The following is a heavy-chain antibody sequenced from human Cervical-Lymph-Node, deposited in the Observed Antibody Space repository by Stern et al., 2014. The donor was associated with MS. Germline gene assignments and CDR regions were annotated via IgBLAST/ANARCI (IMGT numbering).Heavy chain of an antibody. CDR2: SSADGDTI. CDR1: GFDFSDYY. D-gene: IGHD2-15*01. Sequence: VQLVESGGGSVKPGGSLRLSCAASGFDFSDYYMTWVRQAPGQGLEWVSYSSADGDTIYYADSVNGRFTVSRDNAKNSLYLKMSSLRADDTAVYFCARATPGRPAYWGQGTLVTVSS. V-gene: IGHV3-11*01. J-gene: IGHJ4*02. CDR3: ARATPGRPAY.